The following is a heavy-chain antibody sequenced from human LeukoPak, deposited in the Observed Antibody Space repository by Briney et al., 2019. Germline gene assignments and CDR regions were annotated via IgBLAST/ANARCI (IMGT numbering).Heavy chain of an antibody. CDR3: ARGTMMVGP. CDR1: GGSISSYY. CDR2: IYYTGST. Sequence: PSETLSLTCTVSGGSISSYYWSWIRQPPGKGLEWIGYIYYTGSTSYNPSLKSRVTISVDTSKNQFSLKLTSVTAADTAVYYCARGTMMVGPWGQGTLVTASS. J-gene: IGHJ5*02. D-gene: IGHD3-22*01. V-gene: IGHV4-59*01.